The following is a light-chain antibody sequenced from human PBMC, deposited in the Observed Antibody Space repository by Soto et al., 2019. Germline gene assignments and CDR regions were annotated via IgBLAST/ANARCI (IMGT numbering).Light chain of an antibody. CDR3: QHYGGMWA. J-gene: IGKJ1*01. CDR1: QSITNR. V-gene: IGKV1-5*01. Sequence: RSPSTLSASVGDRITISCRASQSITNRLAWYQQKPGRAPKVLIYDASNLERGVPSRFSGSGSGTEFILTINSLQPDDFATYYCQHYGGMWAFGLGTKVDIK. CDR2: DAS.